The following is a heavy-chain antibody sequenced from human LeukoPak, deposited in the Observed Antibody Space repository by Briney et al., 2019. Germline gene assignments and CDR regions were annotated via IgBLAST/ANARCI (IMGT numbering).Heavy chain of an antibody. CDR1: GFTFSTYW. Sequence: PGGSLRLSCAASGFTFSTYWMHWVRQAPGKGLVWVSRINSDGSSTIYADSVKGRFTISRDNSKNTLYVQMNSLRAEDTVVYYCAKDRGFSYAFDIWGQGTMVSVSS. D-gene: IGHD3-3*01. V-gene: IGHV3-74*01. J-gene: IGHJ3*02. CDR3: AKDRGFSYAFDI. CDR2: INSDGSST.